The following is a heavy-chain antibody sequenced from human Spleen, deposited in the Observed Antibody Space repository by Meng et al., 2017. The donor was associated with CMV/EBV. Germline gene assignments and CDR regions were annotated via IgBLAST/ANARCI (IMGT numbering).Heavy chain of an antibody. CDR1: VSRGSSY. V-gene: IGHV4-61*01. D-gene: IGHD2-2*01. Sequence: VSRGSSYWHWIRQPPGKGLEWIGYIYYSGSTNYSPSLKSRVTISIDTSKNQFSLKLSSVTAADTAVYYCARSYYCSSTSCYNWFDPWGQGTLVTVSS. CDR2: IYYSGST. CDR3: ARSYYCSSTSCYNWFDP. J-gene: IGHJ5*02.